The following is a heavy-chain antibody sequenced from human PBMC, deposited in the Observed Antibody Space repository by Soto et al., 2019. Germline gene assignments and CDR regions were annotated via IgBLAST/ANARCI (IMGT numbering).Heavy chain of an antibody. D-gene: IGHD6-6*01. J-gene: IGHJ6*02. CDR3: ARDREYSSSGYYYYGMDV. CDR1: GGSISSYY. V-gene: IGHV4-59*01. CDR2: IYYSGST. Sequence: PSETLSLTCTVSGGSISSYYWSWIRQPPGKGLEWIGYIYYSGSTNYNPSLKSRVTISVDTSKNQFSLKLSSVTAADTAVYYCARDREYSSSGYYYYGMDVWGQGTTVTVSS.